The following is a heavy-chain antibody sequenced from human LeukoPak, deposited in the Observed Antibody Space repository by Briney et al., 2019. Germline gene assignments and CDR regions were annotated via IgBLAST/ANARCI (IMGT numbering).Heavy chain of an antibody. CDR2: ISYDGSNK. CDR1: GFTFSSYA. V-gene: IGHV3-30*04. D-gene: IGHD3-10*01. J-gene: IGHJ5*02. Sequence: PGGSLRLSCAASGFTFSSYAMHWVRQAPGKGLEWGAVISYDGSNKYYADSVKGRFTISRDNSKNTLYLQMNSLRAEDTAVYYCARDKAVGNYYGSGSYYWFDPWGQGTLVTVSS. CDR3: ARDKAVGNYYGSGSYYWFDP.